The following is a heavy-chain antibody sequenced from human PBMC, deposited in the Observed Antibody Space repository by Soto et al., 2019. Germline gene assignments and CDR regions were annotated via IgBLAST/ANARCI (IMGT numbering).Heavy chain of an antibody. Sequence: PGGSLRLSCAASGFTFSSYGMHWVRQAPGKGLEWVAVIWYDGSNKYYADSVKGRFTISRDNSKNTLYLQMNSLRAEDTAVYYCARGPDFWSGYRYYFDYWGQGTLVTVS. V-gene: IGHV3-33*01. CDR1: GFTFSSYG. J-gene: IGHJ4*02. CDR3: ARGPDFWSGYRYYFDY. D-gene: IGHD3-3*01. CDR2: IWYDGSNK.